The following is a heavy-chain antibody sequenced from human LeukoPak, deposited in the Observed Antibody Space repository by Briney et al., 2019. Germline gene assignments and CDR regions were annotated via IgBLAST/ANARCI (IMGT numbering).Heavy chain of an antibody. CDR1: GGTFSSYA. D-gene: IGHD3-10*01. Sequence: ASVKVSCKASGGTFSSYAISWVRQAPGQGLEWMGGIIPIFGTANYAQKFQGRVTITRDTSASTAYMELSSLRSEDTAVYYCAREGTYGYYFDYWGQGTLVTVSS. CDR3: AREGTYGYYFDY. V-gene: IGHV1-69*05. CDR2: IIPIFGTA. J-gene: IGHJ4*02.